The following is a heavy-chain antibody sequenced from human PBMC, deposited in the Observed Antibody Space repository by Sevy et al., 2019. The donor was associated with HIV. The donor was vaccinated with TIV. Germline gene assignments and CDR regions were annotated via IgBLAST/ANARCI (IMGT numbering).Heavy chain of an antibody. CDR1: GGPISSYY. J-gene: IGHJ5*02. Sequence: SESLSRTCTVSGGPISSYYWSWLRQPPGKGLQYIGYIHYTGSSNYNPSLKSRVTISLDTSKNQFSLKVTSVTAADTAVYYCARAPPVRSGDDSLNWFDPWGQGTLVTVSS. CDR2: IHYTGSS. CDR3: ARAPPVRSGDDSLNWFDP. V-gene: IGHV4-59*01. D-gene: IGHD5-12*01.